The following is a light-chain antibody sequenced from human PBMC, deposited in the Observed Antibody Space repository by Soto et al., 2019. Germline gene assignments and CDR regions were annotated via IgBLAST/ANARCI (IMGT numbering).Light chain of an antibody. Sequence: EIVLTQSPGTLSLSPVERATLSCRASQSVSSNYLAWYQQKPGQAPRLLIYGASSRATGIPDRFSGSGSGTDFTLTISRLEPEDFAVYYCQQHGSSPQTFGQGTKVDIK. CDR3: QQHGSSPQT. CDR1: QSVSSNY. J-gene: IGKJ1*01. V-gene: IGKV3-20*01. CDR2: GAS.